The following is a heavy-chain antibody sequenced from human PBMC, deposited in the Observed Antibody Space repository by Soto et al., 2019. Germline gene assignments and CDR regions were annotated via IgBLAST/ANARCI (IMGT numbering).Heavy chain of an antibody. Sequence: PGGSLRLSCAASGFTFSSYAMHLVRQAPGKGLEWVAVISYDGSNKYYADSVKGRFTISRDNSKNTLYLQMNSLRAEDTAVYYCARDPLIRIYGMEVWGQGTTVTVS. CDR2: ISYDGSNK. CDR1: GFTFSSYA. D-gene: IGHD2-8*01. V-gene: IGHV3-30-3*01. J-gene: IGHJ6*02. CDR3: ARDPLIRIYGMEV.